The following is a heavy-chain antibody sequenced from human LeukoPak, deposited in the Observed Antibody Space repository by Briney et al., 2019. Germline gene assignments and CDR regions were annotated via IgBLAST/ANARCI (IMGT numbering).Heavy chain of an antibody. D-gene: IGHD6-6*01. CDR2: INPNSGGT. CDR3: ARLAFRQLVTNYEDY. J-gene: IGHJ4*02. V-gene: IGHV1-2*02. CDR1: GYTFTGYY. Sequence: ASVKVSCKASGYTFTGYYMHWVRQAPGQGLEWMGWINPNSGGTNYAQKFQGRVTMTRDTSISTAYMELSRLRSDDTAVYYCARLAFRQLVTNYEDYWGQGTLVTVSS.